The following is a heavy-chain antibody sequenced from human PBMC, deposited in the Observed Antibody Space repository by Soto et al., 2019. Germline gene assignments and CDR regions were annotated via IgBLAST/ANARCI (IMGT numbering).Heavy chain of an antibody. V-gene: IGHV4-34*01. CDR2: INHSGST. CDR1: GGSFSGYY. Sequence: PSETLSLTCAVYGGSFSGYYWSWSRQPPGQGLEWIGEINHSGSTNYNPSLKSRVTISVDTSKNQFSLKLSSVTAADTAVYYCERGLIPRGILTGYYKPTAEYFQHWGQGTLVTVSS. J-gene: IGHJ1*01. D-gene: IGHD3-9*01. CDR3: ERGLIPRGILTGYYKPTAEYFQH.